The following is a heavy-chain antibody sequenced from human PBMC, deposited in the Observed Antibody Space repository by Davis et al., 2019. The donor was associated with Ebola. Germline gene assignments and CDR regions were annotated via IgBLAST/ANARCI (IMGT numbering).Heavy chain of an antibody. V-gene: IGHV3-7*01. J-gene: IGHJ4*02. Sequence: GESLKISCAASEFTFTLFWMTWVRQAPGRGLDWVANINQDGSEKYYVDSVKGRFTISRDNAKSSVFLQMNNLRAEDTAVYYCVRYGGGSVTSFEYWGQGALVTVSS. CDR2: INQDGSEK. D-gene: IGHD2-15*01. CDR1: EFTFTLFW. CDR3: VRYGGGSVTSFEY.